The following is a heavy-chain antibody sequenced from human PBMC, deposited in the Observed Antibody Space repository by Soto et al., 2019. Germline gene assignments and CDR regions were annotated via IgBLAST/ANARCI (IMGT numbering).Heavy chain of an antibody. CDR3: ARGHYGVSARCAY. D-gene: IGHD4-17*01. CDR2: MNPNSGNT. V-gene: IGHV1-8*01. J-gene: IGHJ4*02. Sequence: QVQLVQSGTEVKKPGASVKVSCKASGYTFTSHDINWVRQATGQGLEWMGWMNPNSGNTGYAQKFQGRVTMTRNTSTSTAYMGLSRLRSETRPGFTCARGHYGVSARCAYWGQGPLVPFSS. CDR1: GYTFTSHD.